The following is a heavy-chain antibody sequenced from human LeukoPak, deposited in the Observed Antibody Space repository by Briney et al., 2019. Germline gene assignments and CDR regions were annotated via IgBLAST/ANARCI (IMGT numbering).Heavy chain of an antibody. V-gene: IGHV4-34*01. CDR3: ARGTTVTTGDY. J-gene: IGHJ4*02. D-gene: IGHD4-17*01. CDR2: ISHSGST. Sequence: PSETLSLTCTVSGGSISSYYWTWIRQPPGKGLEWIGEISHSGSTNCNPSPKSRVTISVDTSKNQFSLKLNSVTAADTAVYYCARGTTVTTGDYWGQGTLVTVSS. CDR1: GGSISSYY.